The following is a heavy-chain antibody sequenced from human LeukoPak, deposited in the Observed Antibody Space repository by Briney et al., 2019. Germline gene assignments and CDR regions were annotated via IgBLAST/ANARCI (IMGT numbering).Heavy chain of an antibody. CDR1: GFTFNSYA. D-gene: IGHD6-13*01. CDR2: ISGSGGST. V-gene: IGHV3-23*01. CDR3: AKEQVIAARYYFEY. J-gene: IGHJ4*02. Sequence: GGSLRLSCAASGFTFNSYAMNWVRQAPGKGLEWVSVISGSGGSTHYADSVKGRFTISGDNSKNTLYLQMNSLRAEDTAVYYCAKEQVIAARYYFEYWGQGTLVTVSS.